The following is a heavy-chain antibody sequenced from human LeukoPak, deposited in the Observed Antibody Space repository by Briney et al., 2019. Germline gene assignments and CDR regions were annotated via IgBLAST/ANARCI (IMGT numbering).Heavy chain of an antibody. CDR3: ARDLSDYYGSAPLDWFDP. J-gene: IGHJ5*02. Sequence: ASVKVSCKTSGYTFTGYYMHWVRQAPGQGLEWMGWINPNSGGTNYAQKFQGRVTMTRDTSISTAYMELSRLRSDDTAVYYCARDLSDYYGSAPLDWFDPWGQGTLVTVSS. CDR2: INPNSGGT. D-gene: IGHD3-10*01. V-gene: IGHV1-2*02. CDR1: GYTFTGYY.